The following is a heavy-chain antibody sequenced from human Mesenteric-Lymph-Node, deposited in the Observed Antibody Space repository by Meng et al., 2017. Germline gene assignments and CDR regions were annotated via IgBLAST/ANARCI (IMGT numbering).Heavy chain of an antibody. J-gene: IGHJ6*02. CDR1: GYTFTGYY. V-gene: IGHV1-69*06. CDR3: ARPLSPKLDYGDYGAGALYGMDV. Sequence: SVKVSCKASGYTFTGYYMHWVRQAPGQGLEWMGGIIPIFGTANYAQKFQGRVTITADKSTSTAYMELSSLRSEDTAVYYCARPLSPKLDYGDYGAGALYGMDVWGQGTTVTVSS. D-gene: IGHD4-17*01. CDR2: IIPIFGTA.